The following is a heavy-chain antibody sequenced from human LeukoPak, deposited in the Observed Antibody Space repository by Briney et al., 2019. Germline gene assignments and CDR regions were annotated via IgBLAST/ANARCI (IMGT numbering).Heavy chain of an antibody. CDR1: GFTFSSYE. CDR2: ISSSGSTI. D-gene: IGHD4-17*01. V-gene: IGHV3-48*03. CDR3: AREYGPRGANAFDI. J-gene: IGHJ3*02. Sequence: GGSLRRSCAASGFTFSSYEMNWVRQAPGKGLEWVSYISSSGSTIYYADSVKGRFTISRDNAKNSLYLQMNSLRAEDTAVYYCAREYGPRGANAFDIWGQGTMVTVSS.